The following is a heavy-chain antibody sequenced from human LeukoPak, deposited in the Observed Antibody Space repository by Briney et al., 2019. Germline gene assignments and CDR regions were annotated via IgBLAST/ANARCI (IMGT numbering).Heavy chain of an antibody. CDR3: ARQTESPRERFDY. D-gene: IGHD1-26*01. CDR2: ISYSGST. Sequence: PSETLSLTCTVSGGSISSYYWSWIRQPPEKGLEWIGYISYSGSTNYNPSLKSRVTISVDTSKNHFSLKLSSVTAADTAVYYCARQTESPRERFDYWGRGNLVTVSS. V-gene: IGHV4-59*08. CDR1: GGSISSYY. J-gene: IGHJ4*02.